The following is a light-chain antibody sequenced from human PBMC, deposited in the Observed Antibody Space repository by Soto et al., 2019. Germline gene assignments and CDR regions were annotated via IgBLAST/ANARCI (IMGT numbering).Light chain of an antibody. CDR3: QQRSNWWT. CDR2: DAS. Sequence: EIVLTQSPATLSLSPGERATLSCRASQSVSSYLAWYQQKPGQTPRLLIYDASNRATGIPSRFSGIGSGKDFTLTISSLEPEDFAVYYCQQRSNWWTFGQGTKVDI. J-gene: IGKJ1*01. CDR1: QSVSSY. V-gene: IGKV3-11*01.